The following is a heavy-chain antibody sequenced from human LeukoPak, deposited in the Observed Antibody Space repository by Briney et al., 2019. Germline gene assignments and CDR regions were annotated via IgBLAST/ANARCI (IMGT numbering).Heavy chain of an antibody. CDR3: AKQGVWIAAAGTKRAFDY. Sequence: PGGSLRLSCAASGFTFSSYAMSWVRQAPGKGLEWVSAISGRGGSTYYADSVKGRFTISRDNSKNTLYLQMNSLRAEDTAVYYCAKQGVWIAAAGTKRAFDYWGQGTLVTVSS. CDR2: ISGRGGST. V-gene: IGHV3-23*01. J-gene: IGHJ4*02. D-gene: IGHD6-13*01. CDR1: GFTFSSYA.